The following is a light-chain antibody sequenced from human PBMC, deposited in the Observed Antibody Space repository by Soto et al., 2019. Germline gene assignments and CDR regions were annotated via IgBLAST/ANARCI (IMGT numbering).Light chain of an antibody. CDR1: QSVRSSY. V-gene: IGKV3-20*01. Sequence: EIVLTQSPGTLSLSPGERATLSCRASQSVRSSYLAWYLQKPGQPPRLLIYGASGRATGIPDRFSGSGSGTDFTLTISRLEPEDFAVYYCQQYGSSPGTFGQGTKVEIK. CDR3: QQYGSSPGT. CDR2: GAS. J-gene: IGKJ1*01.